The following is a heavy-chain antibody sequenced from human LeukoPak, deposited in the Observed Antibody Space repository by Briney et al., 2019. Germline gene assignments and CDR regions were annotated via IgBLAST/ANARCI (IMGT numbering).Heavy chain of an antibody. CDR2: ISSSSSYI. V-gene: IGHV3-21*01. CDR3: ARVSYYDSSGHSDY. D-gene: IGHD3-22*01. Sequence: GGSLRLSCAASGFTFSGYSMNWVRQAPGKGLEWVSSISSSSSYIYYADSVKGQFTISRDKAKNSLYLQMNSLRAEDTAVYYCARVSYYDSSGHSDYWGQGTLVTASS. J-gene: IGHJ4*02. CDR1: GFTFSGYS.